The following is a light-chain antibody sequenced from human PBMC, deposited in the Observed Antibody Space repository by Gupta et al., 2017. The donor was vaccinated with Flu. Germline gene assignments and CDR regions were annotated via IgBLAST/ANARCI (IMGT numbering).Light chain of an antibody. CDR1: SNDVGGYNY. J-gene: IGLJ1*01. Sequence: QSPLTQPPPASRSPGQSVTITCTGTSNDVGGYNYVSWYQQDPGKAPKLMIYEVSKRHSGVPDRFSGSKSGNTASLTVSGLQAEDEAAYFCSSYAGSTDFYVFGTGTKVSVL. V-gene: IGLV2-8*01. CDR2: EVS. CDR3: SSYAGSTDFYV.